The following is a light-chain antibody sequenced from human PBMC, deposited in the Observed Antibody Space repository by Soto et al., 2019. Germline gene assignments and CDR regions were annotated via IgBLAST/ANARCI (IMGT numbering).Light chain of an antibody. CDR2: MGS. J-gene: IGKJ1*01. V-gene: IGKV2-28*01. CDR1: QSLLHSNGFNY. CDR3: MQAVQTPWM. Sequence: EIVMTQSPLSLPVTPGEPASISCRSSQSLLHSNGFNYLDWYLQKPGQSPKLLIYMGSNRASGVPDRYSGSGSGTDFTMRISRVEAEDVGIYYCMQAVQTPWMFGQGTKVEFK.